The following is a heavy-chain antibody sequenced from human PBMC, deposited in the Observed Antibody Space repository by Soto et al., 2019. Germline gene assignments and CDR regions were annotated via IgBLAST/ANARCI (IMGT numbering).Heavy chain of an antibody. CDR3: ARDVTENYYFGMDV. V-gene: IGHV3-30*03. J-gene: IGHJ6*02. CDR2: ISYNGSKK. D-gene: IGHD2-21*02. Sequence: HPGGSLRLSCAASGFPFTSHAMHWVRQAPGKGLEWVASISYNGSKKYYADSVQGRLTISRDNSKNTVYLQMNSLRAEDTAVYFCARDVTENYYFGMDVWGQGTTVTVSS. CDR1: GFPFTSHA.